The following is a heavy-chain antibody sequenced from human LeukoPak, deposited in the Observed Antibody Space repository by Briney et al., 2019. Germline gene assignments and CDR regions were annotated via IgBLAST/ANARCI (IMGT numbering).Heavy chain of an antibody. V-gene: IGHV3-21*01. CDR3: ARDPSTVVTTFDY. CDR1: GFTFSSYS. CDR2: ISSSSSYI. D-gene: IGHD4-17*01. Sequence: GGSLRLSCAASGFTFSSYSMIWVRQAPGKGLEWVSSISSSSSYIYYADSVKGRFTISRYNAKDSLCLQMNSLRAEDTAVYYCARDPSTVVTTFDYWGQGTLVTVSS. J-gene: IGHJ4*02.